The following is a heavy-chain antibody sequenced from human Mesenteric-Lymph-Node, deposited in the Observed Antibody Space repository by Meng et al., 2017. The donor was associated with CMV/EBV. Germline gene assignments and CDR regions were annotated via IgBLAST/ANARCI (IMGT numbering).Heavy chain of an antibody. D-gene: IGHD3-16*01. CDR3: ARERRGNVDWFDP. Sequence: SETLSLTCTVSGGSVSSGSYYWSWIRQPPGKGLEWIGYIYYSGSTNYNPSLKSRVTISVDTSKNQFSLKLSSVTAADTAVYYCARERRGNVDWFDPWGQGTLVTVSS. CDR2: IYYSGST. CDR1: GGSVSSGSYY. J-gene: IGHJ5*02. V-gene: IGHV4-61*01.